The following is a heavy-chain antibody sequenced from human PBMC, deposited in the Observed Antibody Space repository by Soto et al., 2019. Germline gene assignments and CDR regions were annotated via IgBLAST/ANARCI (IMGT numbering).Heavy chain of an antibody. D-gene: IGHD2-21*02. Sequence: PGESLKISCKGSGYSFTSYWIGWVRQMPGKGLEWMGIIYPGDSDTRYSPSFQGQVTISADKSISTAYLQWSSLKASDTAMYYCARQEGAYCGGDCYSSFDYWGQGTLVTV. CDR1: GYSFTSYW. CDR2: IYPGDSDT. CDR3: ARQEGAYCGGDCYSSFDY. J-gene: IGHJ4*02. V-gene: IGHV5-51*01.